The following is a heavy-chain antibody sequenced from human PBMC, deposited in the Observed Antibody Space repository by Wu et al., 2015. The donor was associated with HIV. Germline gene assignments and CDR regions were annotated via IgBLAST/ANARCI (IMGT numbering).Heavy chain of an antibody. CDR3: ARALREMTTVVNAFGY. CDR1: GGTFNNYA. V-gene: IGHV1-69*05. J-gene: IGHJ4*02. CDR2: IIPIFGTA. Sequence: QVQLVQSGAEVKKPGSSVKVSCKASGGTFNNYAITWVRQAPGQGLEWMGGIIPIFGTANYAQKFQGRVTITTDESTSTAYMELSSLRSEDTAVYYCARALREMTTVVNAFGYWGQGTLVTVSS. D-gene: IGHD4-23*01.